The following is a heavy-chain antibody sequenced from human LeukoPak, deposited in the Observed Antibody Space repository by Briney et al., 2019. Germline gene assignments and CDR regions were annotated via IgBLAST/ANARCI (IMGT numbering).Heavy chain of an antibody. CDR2: IYSGGST. CDR3: ARVSSSSYYYYGMDV. Sequence: GGSLRLSCAASGFTVSSNYMSWVRQAPGKGLEWVSVIYSGGSTYYADSVKGRFTISRDNSKNTLYLQMSSLRAEDTAVYYCARVSSSSYYYYGMDVWGQGTTVTVSS. D-gene: IGHD6-6*01. V-gene: IGHV3-66*01. CDR1: GFTVSSNY. J-gene: IGHJ6*02.